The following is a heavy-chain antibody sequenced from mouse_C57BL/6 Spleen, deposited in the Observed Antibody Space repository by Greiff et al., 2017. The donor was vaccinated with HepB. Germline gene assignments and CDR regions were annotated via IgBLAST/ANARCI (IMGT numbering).Heavy chain of an antibody. D-gene: IGHD6-1*01. J-gene: IGHJ2*01. V-gene: IGHV5-9*01. Sequence: EVMLVEPGGGLVKPGGSLKLSCAASGFTFSSYTMSWVRQTPEKRLEWVATISGGGGNTYYPDNVKGRFTISRDNAKNTLYLQMSSLRSDDTALYYCARHHPGSNYFDYWGQGTTLTVSS. CDR1: GFTFSSYT. CDR2: ISGGGGNT. CDR3: ARHHPGSNYFDY.